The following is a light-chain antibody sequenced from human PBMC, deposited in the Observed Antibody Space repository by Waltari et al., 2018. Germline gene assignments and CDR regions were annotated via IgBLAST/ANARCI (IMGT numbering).Light chain of an antibody. V-gene: IGLV3-1*01. CDR3: QAWDSSTAI. Sequence: SYELTQPPSVSVSPGQTASITCSGDNLGDKYACWYQQKPGQSPVLVIYQDNNRPSGIPERFSGSNSGNTATLTIRGTQAMDGADYYCQAWDSSTAIFGGGTKLTVL. J-gene: IGLJ2*01. CDR2: QDN. CDR1: NLGDKY.